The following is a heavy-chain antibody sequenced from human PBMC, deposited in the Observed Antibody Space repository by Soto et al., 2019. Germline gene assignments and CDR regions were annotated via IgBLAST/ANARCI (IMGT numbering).Heavy chain of an antibody. J-gene: IGHJ4*02. V-gene: IGHV1-69*13. CDR3: ARDSGAKLSSS. Sequence: ASVKVSCKASGGTFSSYRFNWVRQARGQGLEWLGGIVPIYRTADYAQKFQGRVTITADESTRTVYMELSSLKSQDTALYYCARDSGAKLSSSWGQGTLVTVSS. CDR2: IVPIYRTA. CDR1: GGTFSSYR. D-gene: IGHD6-13*01.